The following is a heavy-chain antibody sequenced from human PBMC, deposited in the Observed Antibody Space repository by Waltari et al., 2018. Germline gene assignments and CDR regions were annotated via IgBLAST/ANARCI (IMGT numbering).Heavy chain of an antibody. V-gene: IGHV4-59*11. CDR1: GGSISSHY. CDR3: ARCPYGDYVLDY. CDR2: IYYSGST. J-gene: IGHJ4*02. Sequence: QVQLQESGPGLVKPSETLSLTCTVSGGSISSHYWSWTRQPPGKGLEWIGYIYYSGSTNSNPSLKSRVTISVDTSKNQFSLKLSSVTASDTAVYYCARCPYGDYVLDYWGQGTLVTVSS. D-gene: IGHD4-17*01.